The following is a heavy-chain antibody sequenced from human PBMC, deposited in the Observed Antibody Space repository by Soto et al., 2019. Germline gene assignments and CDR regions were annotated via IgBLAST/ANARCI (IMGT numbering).Heavy chain of an antibody. V-gene: IGHV1-46*01. Sequence: ASVKVSCKASGYTFTSYYMHWVRQAPGQGLEWMGIINPSGGSTSYAQKFQGRVTMTRDTSTSTVYMELSSLRSEDTAVYYCARDVVEAVAGTYYYYGMDVWGQGTTVTVSS. J-gene: IGHJ6*02. CDR1: GYTFTSYY. CDR2: INPSGGST. CDR3: ARDVVEAVAGTYYYYGMDV. D-gene: IGHD6-19*01.